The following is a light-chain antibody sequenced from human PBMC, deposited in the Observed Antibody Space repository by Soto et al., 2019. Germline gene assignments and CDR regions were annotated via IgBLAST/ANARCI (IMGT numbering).Light chain of an antibody. J-gene: IGKJ4*01. CDR3: QQDNNLPLT. CDR1: QSVDNNY. V-gene: IGKV3D-7*01. Sequence: IVLTQSPGTLSLSPGERATLSCRASQSVDNNYLSWYQQRPGQAPRLLIYGSSYRATGIPDRFSGSGSGTEFTLSISSLQYEDFAVYYCQQDNNLPLTFGGGTKVDIK. CDR2: GSS.